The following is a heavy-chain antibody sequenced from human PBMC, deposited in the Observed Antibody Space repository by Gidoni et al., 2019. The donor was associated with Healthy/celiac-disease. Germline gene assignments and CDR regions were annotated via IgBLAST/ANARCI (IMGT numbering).Heavy chain of an antibody. CDR1: GGSLSSYY. D-gene: IGHD2-15*01. J-gene: IGHJ6*02. V-gene: IGHV4-59*01. CDR2: IYYSGST. Sequence: QVQLQESGPGLVKPSETLSLTCTVSGGSLSSYYWSWIRQPPGKGLEWIGYIYYSGSTNYNPSLKSRVTISVDTSKNQFSLKLSSVTAADTAVYYCARGRYCSGGSCYRLELPNYYYYGMDVWGQGTTVTVSS. CDR3: ARGRYCSGGSCYRLELPNYYYYGMDV.